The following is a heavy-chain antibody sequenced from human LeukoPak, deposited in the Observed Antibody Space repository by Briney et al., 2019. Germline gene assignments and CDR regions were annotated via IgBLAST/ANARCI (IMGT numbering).Heavy chain of an antibody. CDR2: IYPGDSDT. J-gene: IGHJ4*02. D-gene: IGHD3-22*01. Sequence: GESLKISCKASGYSFTTYWIGWVRQVPGKGLEWMGIIYPGDSDTRYSPSFQGQVTISADKSISTAYLQWSSLKASDTAMCYCARWGIVVATSCDYWGQGTLVTVSS. CDR3: ARWGIVVATSCDY. CDR1: GYSFTTYW. V-gene: IGHV5-51*01.